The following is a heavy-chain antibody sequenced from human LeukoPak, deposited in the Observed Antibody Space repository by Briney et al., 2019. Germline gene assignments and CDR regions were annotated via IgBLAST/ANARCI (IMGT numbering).Heavy chain of an antibody. D-gene: IGHD3-10*01. CDR2: ISSSSSYI. CDR1: GFTFSSYS. J-gene: IGHJ6*02. CDR3: AKEIAMVRGLGYYYGMDV. Sequence: GGSLRLSCAASGFTFSSYSMNWVRQAPGKGLEWVSSISSSSSYIYYADSVKGRFTISRDNAKNSLYLQMNSLRAEDTAVYYCAKEIAMVRGLGYYYGMDVWGQGTTVTVSS. V-gene: IGHV3-21*04.